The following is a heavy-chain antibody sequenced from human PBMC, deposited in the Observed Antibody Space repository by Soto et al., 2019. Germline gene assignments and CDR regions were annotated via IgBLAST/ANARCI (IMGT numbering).Heavy chain of an antibody. V-gene: IGHV4-59*01. D-gene: IGHD2-21*01. CDR1: GGSISSYY. CDR3: AGGSGDCYNYAFDI. J-gene: IGHJ3*02. CDR2: IYYSGST. Sequence: SETLSLTCTVSGGSISSYYWSWIRQPPGKGLEWIGYIYYSGSTNYNPSLKSRVTISVDTSKNQFSLKLSSVTAADTAVYYCAGGSGDCYNYAFDIWGQGTMVTVSS.